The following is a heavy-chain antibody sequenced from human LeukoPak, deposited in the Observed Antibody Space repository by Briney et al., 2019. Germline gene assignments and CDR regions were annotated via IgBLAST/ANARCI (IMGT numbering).Heavy chain of an antibody. V-gene: IGHV1-69*01. CDR3: ARSGCTNGVCSVGAFDI. Sequence: GSSVKVSCKASGGTFSSYAISWVRQAPGQGLEWMGGIIPIFGTANYAQKFQGRVTITADESTSTAYMELSSLRSEDTAVYYCARSGCTNGVCSVGAFDIWGQGTMVTVSS. J-gene: IGHJ3*02. CDR1: GGTFSSYA. D-gene: IGHD2-8*01. CDR2: IIPIFGTA.